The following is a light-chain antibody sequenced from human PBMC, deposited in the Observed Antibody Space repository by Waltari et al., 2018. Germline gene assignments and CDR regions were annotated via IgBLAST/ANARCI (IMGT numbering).Light chain of an antibody. CDR3: YSYAGRSTFVV. Sequence: QSALTQPASVSGSPGQSTTISCTGTSSDVGGYNYVSWYQQPPGKAPKLMIYDVSKPPSGVSNRFSGSKSGNTASLTISGLQAEDEADYYCYSYAGRSTFVVFGGGTKLTVL. CDR1: SSDVGGYNY. CDR2: DVS. V-gene: IGLV2-23*02. J-gene: IGLJ2*01.